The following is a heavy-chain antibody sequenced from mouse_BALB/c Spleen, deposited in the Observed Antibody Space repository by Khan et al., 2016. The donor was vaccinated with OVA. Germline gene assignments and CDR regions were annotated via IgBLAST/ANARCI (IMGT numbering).Heavy chain of an antibody. CDR1: GYSITSGYG. V-gene: IGHV3-2*02. D-gene: IGHD1-2*01. Sequence: EVKLEESGPGLVKPSQSLSLTCTVTGYSITSGYGWNWIRQFPGNKLEWMGYISYSGSTNYNPSLKSRISITRDTSKNQFFLQLNSVTTEDTATCHCVRTARVKYWGQGTTLTVSS. J-gene: IGHJ2*01. CDR2: ISYSGST. CDR3: VRTARVKY.